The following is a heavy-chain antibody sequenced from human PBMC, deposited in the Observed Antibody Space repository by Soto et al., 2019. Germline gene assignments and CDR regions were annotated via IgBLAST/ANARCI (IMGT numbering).Heavy chain of an antibody. J-gene: IGHJ2*01. CDR2: IYYSGST. CDR1: GGSISSSSYY. CDR3: ARHPHLGGMLYWYFDL. D-gene: IGHD3-10*01. V-gene: IGHV4-39*01. Sequence: QLQLQESGPGLVKPSETLSLTCTVSGGSISSSSYYWGWIRQPPGKGLEWIGSIYYSGSTHYSPSLKSRVTISVDTSKNQFSLKLSSVSAADTAVYYCARHPHLGGMLYWYFDLWGRGTLVTVSS.